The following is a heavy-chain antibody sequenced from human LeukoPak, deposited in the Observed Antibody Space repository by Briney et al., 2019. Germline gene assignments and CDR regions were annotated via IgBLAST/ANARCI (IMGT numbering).Heavy chain of an antibody. V-gene: IGHV1-18*01. D-gene: IGHD3-22*01. Sequence: RASVTVSFKASGYTFTSYGISWVRQAPGQGLEWMGWISAYNGNTNYAQKLQGRVTMTTDTSTSTAYMELRSLRSDDTAVYYCARGLLYYYDSSGYYCFDYWGQGPLVTVSS. CDR2: ISAYNGNT. CDR1: GYTFTSYG. CDR3: ARGLLYYYDSSGYYCFDY. J-gene: IGHJ4*02.